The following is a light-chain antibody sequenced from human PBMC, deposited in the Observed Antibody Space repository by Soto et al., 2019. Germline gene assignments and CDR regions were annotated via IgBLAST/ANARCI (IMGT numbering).Light chain of an antibody. J-gene: IGLJ3*02. V-gene: IGLV4-60*02. CDR1: SGHSSYI. Sequence: QSVLTQSSSASASLGSSVKLTCTLSSGHSSYIIAWHQQQPGKAPRYLMKLEGSGSYNKGSGVPDRFSGSSSGADRYLTIAILHFDDEADYYCETWDSNTHTVFGGGTKLTVL. CDR2: LEGSGSY. CDR3: ETWDSNTHTV.